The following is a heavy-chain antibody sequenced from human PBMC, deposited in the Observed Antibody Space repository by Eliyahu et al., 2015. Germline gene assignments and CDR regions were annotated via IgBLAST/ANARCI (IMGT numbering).Heavy chain of an antibody. V-gene: IGHV1-46*03. CDR1: GYTFTSSY. Sequence: QVQLVQSGAEVKKPGASVKVSCKASGYTFTSSYMHWVRQAPGQGLEWMGIINPSGGSTSYAQKFQGRVTMTRDTSTSTVYMELSSLRSEDTAVYYCARAGDSSGYPYYCDYWGQGTLVTVSS. J-gene: IGHJ4*02. CDR2: INPSGGST. CDR3: ARAGDSSGYPYYCDY. D-gene: IGHD3-22*01.